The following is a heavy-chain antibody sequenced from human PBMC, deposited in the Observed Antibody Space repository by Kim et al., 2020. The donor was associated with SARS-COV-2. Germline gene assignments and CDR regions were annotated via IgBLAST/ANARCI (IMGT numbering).Heavy chain of an antibody. Sequence: GGSLRLSCAASGFTFGDYAMHWVRQAPGKGLEWVSGISWNSDKVGYEASVKGRFTISRDNAKNSLYLQMSSLRAEDTAFYYCVKDAINTFGFWTYFDYWGQGTLVTVSS. V-gene: IGHV3-9*01. J-gene: IGHJ4*02. CDR2: ISWNSDKV. CDR1: GFTFGDYA. CDR3: VKDAINTFGFWTYFDY. D-gene: IGHD5-18*01.